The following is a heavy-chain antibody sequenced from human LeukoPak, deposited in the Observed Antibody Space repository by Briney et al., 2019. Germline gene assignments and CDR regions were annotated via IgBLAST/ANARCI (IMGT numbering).Heavy chain of an antibody. J-gene: IGHJ4*02. V-gene: IGHV3-11*01. CDR2: ISHSGSNL. Sequence: KPGRSLRLSCAASGFTFSDSFMNWIRQAPGKGLEWLSYISHSGSNLDYAESVRCRFTISRDNANHSLYLQINSLRAEDTAVYYCARGDSSGAPDYWGQGTLVTVSS. CDR1: GFTFSDSF. D-gene: IGHD3-22*01. CDR3: ARGDSSGAPDY.